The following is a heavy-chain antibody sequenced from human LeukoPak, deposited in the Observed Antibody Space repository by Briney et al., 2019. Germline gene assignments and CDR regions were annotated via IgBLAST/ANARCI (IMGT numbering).Heavy chain of an antibody. J-gene: IGHJ4*02. V-gene: IGHV3-7*01. CDR1: GFTFSSYW. CDR2: IKQDGSEK. Sequence: PGGSLRLSCAASGFTFSSYWMSWVRQAPGKGLEWVANIKQDGSEKYYVDSVKGRFTISRDNAKNSLYLQMNSLRAEDTAVYYCARDGDYYDSSGPRDYWGQGTLVTVSS. CDR3: ARDGDYYDSSGPRDY. D-gene: IGHD3-22*01.